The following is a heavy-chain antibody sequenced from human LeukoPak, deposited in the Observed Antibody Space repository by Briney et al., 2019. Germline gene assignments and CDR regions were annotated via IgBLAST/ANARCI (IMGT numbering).Heavy chain of an antibody. CDR1: VYTFTSYV. CDR3: ARGRGVKWELLGGFDY. CDR2: MNPNSGNT. V-gene: IGHV1-8*01. D-gene: IGHD1-26*01. J-gene: IGHJ4*02. Sequence: GASVKVSRKASVYTFTSYVINWVRQANGQGDEWRGWMNPNSGNTGYEQKFQGRVAMTRNNYISTAYMELSSLRSEDTAVYYCARGRGVKWELLGGFDYWGQGTLVTVSS.